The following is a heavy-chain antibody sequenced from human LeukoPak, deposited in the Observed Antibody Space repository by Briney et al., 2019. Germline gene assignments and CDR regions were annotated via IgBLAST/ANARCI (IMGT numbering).Heavy chain of an antibody. J-gene: IGHJ4*02. CDR1: GFTFSSYA. CDR2: ISGSGGST. V-gene: IGHV3-23*01. D-gene: IGHD5-18*01. Sequence: GGSLRLSCAASGFTFSSYAMSWVRQAPGKGLEWVSTISGSGGSTYYADSVKGRFTISRDNSKNTLYLQMNSLRAEDTAVYYCAKDEGYSYGYDNWGQGTLVTVSS. CDR3: AKDEGYSYGYDN.